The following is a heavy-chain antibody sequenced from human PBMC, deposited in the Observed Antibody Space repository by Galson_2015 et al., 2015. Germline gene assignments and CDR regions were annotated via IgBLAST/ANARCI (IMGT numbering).Heavy chain of an antibody. D-gene: IGHD4-11*01. CDR2: IRSKAYGGTT. V-gene: IGHV3-49*03. J-gene: IGHJ5*02. Sequence: SLRLSCAASGFTFGDYAMSWFRQAPGKGLEWVGFIRSKAYGGTTEYAASVKGRFTISRDDSKSIAYLQMNSLKTEDTAAYYCTREPEDYSNPNWFDPWGQGTLVTVSS. CDR3: TREPEDYSNPNWFDP. CDR1: GFTFGDYA.